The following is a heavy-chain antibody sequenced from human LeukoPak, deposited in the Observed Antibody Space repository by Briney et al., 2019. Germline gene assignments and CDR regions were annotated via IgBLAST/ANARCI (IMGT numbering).Heavy chain of an antibody. CDR1: GGSFSGYY. D-gene: IGHD6-19*01. V-gene: IGHV4-34*01. CDR2: INHSGST. CDR3: ARVGVAGTRSGLDY. J-gene: IGHJ4*02. Sequence: SETLSLTCAVYGGSFSGYYCSWIRQPPGKGLEWIGEINHSGSTNYNPSLKSRVTISVDTSKNQFSLKLSSVTAADTAVYYCARVGVAGTRSGLDYWGQGTLVTVSS.